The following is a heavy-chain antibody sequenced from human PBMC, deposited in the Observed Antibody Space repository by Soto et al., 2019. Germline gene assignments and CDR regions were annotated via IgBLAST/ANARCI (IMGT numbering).Heavy chain of an antibody. J-gene: IGHJ5*02. CDR1: GFTFSSYS. Sequence: EVQLVESGGGLVKPGGSLRLSCAASGFTFSSYSMNWVRQAPGKGLEWVSSISSSSSYIYYADSVKGRFTISRDNAKHSLYLQMNSLRAEDTAVYYCAEGRYCSSTSCYPWFDPWGQGTLVTVSS. CDR2: ISSSSSYI. V-gene: IGHV3-21*01. D-gene: IGHD2-2*01. CDR3: AEGRYCSSTSCYPWFDP.